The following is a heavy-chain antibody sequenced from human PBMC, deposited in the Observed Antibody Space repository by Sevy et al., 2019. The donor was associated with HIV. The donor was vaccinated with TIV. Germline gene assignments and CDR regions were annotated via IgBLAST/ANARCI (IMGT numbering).Heavy chain of an antibody. Sequence: GESLKISCAASGFTFSSYGMHWVRQAPGKGLEWVAVIWYDGSNKYYADSVKGRFTISRDNSKNTLYLQMNSLRAEDTAVYYCARDGAAAGTGAIYYYYGMDVWGQGTTVTVSS. CDR2: IWYDGSNK. CDR1: GFTFSSYG. V-gene: IGHV3-33*01. CDR3: ARDGAAAGTGAIYYYYGMDV. D-gene: IGHD6-13*01. J-gene: IGHJ6*02.